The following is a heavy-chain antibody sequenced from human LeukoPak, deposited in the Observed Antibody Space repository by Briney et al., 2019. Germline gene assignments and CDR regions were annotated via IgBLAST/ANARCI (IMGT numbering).Heavy chain of an antibody. CDR1: GFTFITYS. CDR3: ARGNYYCGGDCYTAEYFQH. Sequence: GGSLRLSCAASGFTFITYSMNWVHQAPEKGLEWVSSISSTGNYIYYADSVKGRFTISRDNAKNSLYLQMDSLRAEDTAVYYCARGNYYCGGDCYTAEYFQHWGQGTLVTVSS. J-gene: IGHJ1*01. D-gene: IGHD2-21*02. CDR2: ISSTGNYI. V-gene: IGHV3-21*01.